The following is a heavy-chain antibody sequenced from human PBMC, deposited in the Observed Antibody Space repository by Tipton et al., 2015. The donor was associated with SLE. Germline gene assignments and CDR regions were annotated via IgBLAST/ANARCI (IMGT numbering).Heavy chain of an antibody. CDR3: ARRGLDYYGSSY. V-gene: IGHV4-34*01. J-gene: IGHJ4*02. D-gene: IGHD3-10*01. CDR1: GGSFTGCY. CDR2: INHSGST. Sequence: TLSLTCAVYGGSFTGCYWSWIRQPPGKGLEWIGEINHSGSTNYNPSLKSRVTISVDTSKNQFSLKLSSVTAADTAVYYCARRGLDYYGSSYWGQGTLVTVSS.